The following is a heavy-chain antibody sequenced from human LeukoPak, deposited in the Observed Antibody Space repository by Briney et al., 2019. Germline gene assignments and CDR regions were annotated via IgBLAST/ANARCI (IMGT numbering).Heavy chain of an antibody. V-gene: IGHV1-2*02. CDR3: ARGGLLRLFYDILTGYSNWFDP. CDR2: INPNSGVT. Sequence: ASVKVSCKASGYTFTAHYIHWVRQAPGQGLEWMGWINPNSGVTNYAQNFQGRVTMTRDTSISTAYMELSRLRSDDTAVYYCARGGLLRLFYDILTGYSNWFDPWGQGTLVTVSS. CDR1: GYTFTAHY. D-gene: IGHD3-9*01. J-gene: IGHJ5*02.